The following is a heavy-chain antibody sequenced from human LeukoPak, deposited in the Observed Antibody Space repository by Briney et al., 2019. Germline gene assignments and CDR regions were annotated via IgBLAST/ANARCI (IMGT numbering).Heavy chain of an antibody. CDR2: ISAYNGNT. CDR1: GYTFTSYG. D-gene: IGHD6-6*01. CDR3: ARDREYSSSSRPNYYYYYYMDV. V-gene: IGHV1-18*01. Sequence: GASVKVSCKASGYTFTSYGISGVRQAPGQGLEWMGWISAYNGNTHYPQKLQGRVTMTTDTSTSTAYMELRSLRSDDTAVYYCARDREYSSSSRPNYYYYYYMDVWGKGTTVTVSS. J-gene: IGHJ6*03.